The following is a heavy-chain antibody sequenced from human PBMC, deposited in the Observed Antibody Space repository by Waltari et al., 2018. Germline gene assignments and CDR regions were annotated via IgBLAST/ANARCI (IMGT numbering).Heavy chain of an antibody. CDR3: ARGIQRWSVRAYYFDY. CDR1: GGTFSSYA. D-gene: IGHD5-18*01. CDR2: IIPIRGIA. Sequence: QVQLVQSGAEVKKPGSSVKVSCKASGGTFSSYAISWVRPAPGQGLEWMGGIIPIRGIANYAQKFQGRVTITADESTSTAYMELSSLRSEDTAVYYCARGIQRWSVRAYYFDYWGQGTLVTVSS. V-gene: IGHV1-69*04. J-gene: IGHJ4*02.